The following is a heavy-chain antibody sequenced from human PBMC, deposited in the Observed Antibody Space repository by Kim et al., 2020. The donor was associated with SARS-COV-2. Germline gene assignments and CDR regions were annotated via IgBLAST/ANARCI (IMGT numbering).Heavy chain of an antibody. J-gene: IGHJ5*02. V-gene: IGHV1-69*13. D-gene: IGHD6-6*01. CDR1: GGTFSSYA. CDR2: IIPIFGTA. Sequence: SVKVSCKASGGTFSSYAISWVRQAPGQGLEWMGGIIPIFGTANYAQKFQGRVTITADESTSTAYMELSSLRSEDTAVYYCARDEGIAARPVIDPGRFDPWGQGTLVTVSS. CDR3: ARDEGIAARPVIDPGRFDP.